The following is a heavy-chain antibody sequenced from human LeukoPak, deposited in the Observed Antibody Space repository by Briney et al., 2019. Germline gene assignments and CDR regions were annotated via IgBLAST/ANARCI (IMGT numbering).Heavy chain of an antibody. CDR2: ISYDGRNK. D-gene: IGHD6-13*01. V-gene: IGHV3-30*03. J-gene: IGHJ4*02. CDR3: ASHWAQQVVSDY. CDR1: GFTFRSYG. Sequence: GGSLTLSCAASGFTFRSYGMHWVRQAPRKGLEWVAVISYDGRNKYYADSVKGRFTVSRDNSKNTLYLQMNSLRAEDTAVYYCASHWAQQVVSDYWGQGTLVTVSS.